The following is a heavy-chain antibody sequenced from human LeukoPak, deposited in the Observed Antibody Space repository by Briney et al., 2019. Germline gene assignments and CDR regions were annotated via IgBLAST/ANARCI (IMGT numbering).Heavy chain of an antibody. V-gene: IGHV3-11*06. D-gene: IGHD6-19*01. CDR2: ISSSSSKT. CDR3: ARARQWLPQALFWFDP. CDR1: GFTFSDYY. Sequence: GGSLRLSCAASGFTFSDYYMSWIRQAPGKGLEWVSYISSSSSKTKYAESVKGRFTIPRDNAKNSLYLQMNSLRAEDTAVYYCARARQWLPQALFWFDPWGQGTLVTVSS. J-gene: IGHJ5*02.